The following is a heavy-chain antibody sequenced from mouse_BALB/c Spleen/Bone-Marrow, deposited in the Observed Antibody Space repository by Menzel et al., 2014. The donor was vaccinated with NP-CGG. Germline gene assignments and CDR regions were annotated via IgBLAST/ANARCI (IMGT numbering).Heavy chain of an antibody. V-gene: IGHV14-3*02. CDR1: GFNIKDTY. J-gene: IGHJ4*01. CDR3: ARWEYYAMDY. D-gene: IGHD4-1*01. CDR2: IDPANGNT. Sequence: VQLQQSRAELVKPGASVKLSCTASGFNIKDTYMHWVKQRPEQGLEWIGRIDPANGNTKYDPKFQGKATITADTSSNTAYLQLSSLTSGDTAVYYCARWEYYAMDYWGQGTSVTVSS.